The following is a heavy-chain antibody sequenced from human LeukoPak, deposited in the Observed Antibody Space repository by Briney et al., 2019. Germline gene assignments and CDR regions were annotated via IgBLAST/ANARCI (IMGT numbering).Heavy chain of an antibody. CDR1: GFTFSSYW. CDR2: INNDGTGT. J-gene: IGHJ4*02. CDR3: TREFDSSWLSDH. D-gene: IGHD6-13*01. Sequence: KAGGSLRLSCAASGFTFSSYWMHWVRQAPGKGLVWVSRINNDGTGTSYADSVKGRLTISRDNAKNTLYLQMNSLRAEDTAVYYCTREFDSSWLSDHWGQGTLVTVSS. V-gene: IGHV3-74*01.